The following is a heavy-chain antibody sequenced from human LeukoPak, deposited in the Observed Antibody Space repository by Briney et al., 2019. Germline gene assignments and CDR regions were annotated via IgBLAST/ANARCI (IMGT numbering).Heavy chain of an antibody. V-gene: IGHV1-3*03. CDR3: ARAVIRDGYNLALDY. CDR1: GYTFTSYA. CDR2: INAGNGNT. D-gene: IGHD5-24*01. J-gene: IGHJ4*02. Sequence: ASVKVSCKASGYTFTSYAMHWVRRAPGQRLEWMGWINAGNGNTKYSQEFQGRVTITRDTSASTAYMELSSLRSEDMAVYYCARAVIRDGYNLALDYWGQGTLVTVSS.